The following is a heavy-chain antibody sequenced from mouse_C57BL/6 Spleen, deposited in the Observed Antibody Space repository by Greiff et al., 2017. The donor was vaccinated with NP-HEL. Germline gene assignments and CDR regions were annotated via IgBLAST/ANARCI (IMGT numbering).Heavy chain of an antibody. J-gene: IGHJ3*01. V-gene: IGHV1-50*01. D-gene: IGHD1-1*01. CDR2: IDPSDSYT. CDR1: GYTFTSYW. Sequence: VKLQESGAELVKPGASVKLSCKASGYTFTSYWMQWVKQRPGQGLEWIGEIDPSDSYTNYNQKFKGKATLTVDTSSSTAYMQLSSLTSEDSAVYYCARERYYGSRGFAYWGQGTLVTVSA. CDR3: ARERYYGSRGFAY.